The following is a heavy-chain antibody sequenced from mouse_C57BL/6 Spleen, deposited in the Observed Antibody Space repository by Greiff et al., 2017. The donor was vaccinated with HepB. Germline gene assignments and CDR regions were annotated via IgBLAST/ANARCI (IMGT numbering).Heavy chain of an antibody. V-gene: IGHV1-15*01. J-gene: IGHJ2*01. Sequence: LQESGAELVRPGASVTLSCKASGYTFTDYEMHWVKQTPVHGLEWIGAIDPETGGTAYNQKFKGKAILTADKSSSTAYMELRSLTSEDSAVYYCTKSRPYYGSSYVDYWGQGTTLTVSS. CDR1: GYTFTDYE. CDR3: TKSRPYYGSSYVDY. D-gene: IGHD1-1*01. CDR2: IDPETGGT.